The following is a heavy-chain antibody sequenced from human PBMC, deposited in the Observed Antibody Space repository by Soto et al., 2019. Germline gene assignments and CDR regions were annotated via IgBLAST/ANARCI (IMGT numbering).Heavy chain of an antibody. CDR3: ARGSNHCSGGSCYSDWFDP. J-gene: IGHJ5*02. D-gene: IGHD2-15*01. V-gene: IGHV1-8*01. CDR2: MNPNTGNT. CDR1: GYTFTSSD. Sequence: QVQLVQSGAEVKKPGASVRVSRKASGYTFTSSDVYWVRQATGQGLELMGWMNPNTGNTGYAQEFQGRVTMTRNTSISTAYMELSSLRSEDTAVYYCARGSNHCSGGSCYSDWFDPWGQGTPVTVSS.